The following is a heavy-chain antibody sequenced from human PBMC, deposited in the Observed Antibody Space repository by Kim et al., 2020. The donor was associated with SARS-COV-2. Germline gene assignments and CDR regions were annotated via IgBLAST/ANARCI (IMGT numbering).Heavy chain of an antibody. Sequence: GGSLRLSCTASGFTFGGYAMSWFRQAPGKGLEWVGFIRSKAYGGTTEYAASVKGRFTISRDDYKIIAYLQMNSLKTEDTAVYYCTRLDDYGDYPYYYYGMDVWGQGTTVTVSS. J-gene: IGHJ6*02. V-gene: IGHV3-49*03. CDR2: IRSKAYGGTT. CDR3: TRLDDYGDYPYYYYGMDV. CDR1: GFTFGGYA. D-gene: IGHD4-17*01.